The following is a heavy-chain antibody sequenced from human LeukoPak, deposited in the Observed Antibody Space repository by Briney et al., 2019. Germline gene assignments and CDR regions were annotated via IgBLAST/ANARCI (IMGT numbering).Heavy chain of an antibody. D-gene: IGHD2-2*01. CDR2: INHSGST. CDR1: GGSFSGYY. CDR3: ARGLRIDIVVVPAAIYGMDV. J-gene: IGHJ6*04. Sequence: SSETLSLTCAVYGGSFSGYYWSWIRQPPGKGLEWIGEINHSGSTNYNPSLKSRVTISVDTSKNQFSLKLSSVTAADTAVYYCARGLRIDIVVVPAAIYGMDVWGKGTTVTVSS. V-gene: IGHV4-34*01.